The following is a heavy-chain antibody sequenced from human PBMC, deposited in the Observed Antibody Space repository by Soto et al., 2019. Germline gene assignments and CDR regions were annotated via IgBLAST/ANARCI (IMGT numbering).Heavy chain of an antibody. Sequence: SETLSLTCTVSGGSISIGDYYWRCVRQPPGKGLEWTGYIYYCGSTYYNRSHKSRVTITVDTSKHRCSLKLSSVTAADTAVYYCARARTCREPRSSHTEFEEWGQGTMVTVSS. V-gene: IGHV4-30-4*01. CDR3: ARARTCREPRSSHTEFEE. CDR1: GGSISIGDYY. D-gene: IGHD2-15*01. CDR2: IYYCGST. J-gene: IGHJ4*02.